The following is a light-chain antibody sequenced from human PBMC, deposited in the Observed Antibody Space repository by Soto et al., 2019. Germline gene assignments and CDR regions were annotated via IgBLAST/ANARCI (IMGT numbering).Light chain of an antibody. CDR1: QSISSW. CDR2: DAS. V-gene: IGKV1-5*01. Sequence: DIQMTQSPSTLSASVGDRVTITCRASQSISSWLAWYQQKPGKAPKLLIYDASSLESGVPSRFSGSGSGTAFTLTISRLQPDDFATYYCQQYNSYSRTFGQGTKVEIK. CDR3: QQYNSYSRT. J-gene: IGKJ1*01.